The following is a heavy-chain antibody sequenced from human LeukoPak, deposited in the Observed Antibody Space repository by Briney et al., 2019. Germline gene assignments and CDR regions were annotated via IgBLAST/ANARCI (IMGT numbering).Heavy chain of an antibody. V-gene: IGHV3-7*01. CDR1: GFTFSSYG. D-gene: IGHD5-18*01. Sequence: PGGSLRLSCAASGFTFSSYGMHWVRQAPGKGLEWVANIKQDGSEKYYVDSVKGRFTISRDNAKNSLYLQMNSLRAEDTAVYYCERCGYSHGYGWGGGYYYYYMDVWGKGTTVTVSS. J-gene: IGHJ6*03. CDR2: IKQDGSEK. CDR3: ERCGYSHGYGWGGGYYYYYMDV.